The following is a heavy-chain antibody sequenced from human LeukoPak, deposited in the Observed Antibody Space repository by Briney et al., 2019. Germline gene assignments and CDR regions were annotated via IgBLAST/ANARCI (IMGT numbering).Heavy chain of an antibody. D-gene: IGHD5-18*01. CDR3: ATGYSYGYLLND. CDR2: IIPIFGIA. CDR1: GGTFSSYA. Sequence: ASVKVSCKDSGGTFSSYAISWVRQAPGQGLEWMGRIIPIFGIANYAQKFQGRVTITADKSTSTAYMELSSVRSEDTAVYYCATGYSYGYLLNDWGQGTLVTVSS. J-gene: IGHJ4*02. V-gene: IGHV1-69*04.